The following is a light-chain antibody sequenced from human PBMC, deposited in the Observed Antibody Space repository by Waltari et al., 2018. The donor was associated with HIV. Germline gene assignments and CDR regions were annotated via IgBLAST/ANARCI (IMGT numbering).Light chain of an antibody. CDR3: FSADGGGYHRV. CDR2: EDT. Sequence: SFELTQPPSVSVSPGQTARITCSGDSLPGKNVYWYQQKSGQAPVLVIYEDTRRPSGTPERFSGSNSGTRATLTISGARVEDEADYYCFSADGGGYHRVFGGGTRLTVL. J-gene: IGLJ2*01. V-gene: IGLV3-10*01. CDR1: SLPGKN.